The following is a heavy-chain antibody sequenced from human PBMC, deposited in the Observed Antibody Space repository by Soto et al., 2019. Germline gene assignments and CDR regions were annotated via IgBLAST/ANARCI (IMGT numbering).Heavy chain of an antibody. V-gene: IGHV3-74*01. CDR2: LSRDGRST. CDR1: GFTFSDYC. CDR3: ARPLTNYGDSVGPFDY. D-gene: IGHD4-17*01. J-gene: IGHJ4*02. Sequence: EVQLVESGGGLVQPGGSLRLSCAASGFTFSDYCMHWLRQAPGKGLVWVSGLSRDGRSTSYADSVKGRFTISRDNAKNTLYLQMNSLRAEDTAVSYCARPLTNYGDSVGPFDYWGQGALVTVSS.